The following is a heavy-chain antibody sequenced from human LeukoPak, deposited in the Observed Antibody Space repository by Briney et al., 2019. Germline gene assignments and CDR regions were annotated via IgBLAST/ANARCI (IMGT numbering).Heavy chain of an antibody. Sequence: ASVKVSCKASGFTFTNFFMHWLRQAPGQGLEWMGIISPNGDSTDYAQKFQGRLTMARDTSTTTFYMELSGLRSEDTAIYYCARADDQDFDSWGQGTLVTVSS. J-gene: IGHJ4*02. CDR1: GFTFTNFF. CDR2: ISPNGDST. D-gene: IGHD3-3*01. V-gene: IGHV1-46*01. CDR3: ARADDQDFDS.